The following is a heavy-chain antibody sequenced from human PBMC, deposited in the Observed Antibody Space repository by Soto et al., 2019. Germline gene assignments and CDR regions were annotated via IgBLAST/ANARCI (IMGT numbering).Heavy chain of an antibody. CDR3: ARDRYSSSWYEYYYYYYGMDV. CDR2: ISAYNGNT. CDR1: GYTFTSYG. J-gene: IGHJ6*02. D-gene: IGHD6-13*01. V-gene: IGHV1-18*01. Sequence: ASVKVSCKASGYTFTSYGISWVRQAPGQGLEWMGWISAYNGNTNYAQKLQGRVTMTTDTSTSTAYMELRSLRSDDTAVYYCARDRYSSSWYEYYYYYYGMDVWGQGTTVTV.